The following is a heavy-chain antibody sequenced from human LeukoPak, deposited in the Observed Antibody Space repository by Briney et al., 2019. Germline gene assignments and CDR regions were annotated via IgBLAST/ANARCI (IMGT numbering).Heavy chain of an antibody. CDR1: GFTFSSYG. V-gene: IGHV3-30*02. Sequence: GGSLRLSCAAFGFTFSSYGMHWVRQAPGKGLEWVAFIRYDGSNKYYADSVKGRFTISRDNSKNTLCLQMNSLRAEDTAVYYCAKDGTYYYDSSGYYYFDYWGQGTLVTVSS. D-gene: IGHD3-22*01. J-gene: IGHJ4*02. CDR2: IRYDGSNK. CDR3: AKDGTYYYDSSGYYYFDY.